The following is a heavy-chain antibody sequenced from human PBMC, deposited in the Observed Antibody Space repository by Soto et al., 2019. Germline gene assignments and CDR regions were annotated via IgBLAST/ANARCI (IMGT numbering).Heavy chain of an antibody. Sequence: SETLSLTCTVSGGSISSYYWSWIRQPPGKGLEWIGYIYYSGSTNYNPSLKSRVTISVDTSKNQFSLKLSSVTAADTAVYYCARGGYSSRWYVFPFDYWAQGTLVTFSS. CDR1: GGSISSYY. D-gene: IGHD6-13*01. V-gene: IGHV4-59*01. CDR2: IYYSGST. CDR3: ARGGYSSRWYVFPFDY. J-gene: IGHJ4*02.